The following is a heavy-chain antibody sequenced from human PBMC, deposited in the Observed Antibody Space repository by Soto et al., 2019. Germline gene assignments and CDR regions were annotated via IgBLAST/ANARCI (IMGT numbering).Heavy chain of an antibody. V-gene: IGHV1-69*13. J-gene: IGHJ6*02. CDR2: IIPIFGTA. D-gene: IGHD6-19*01. CDR1: RVAFSKFI. Sequence: ASVKVSCKASRVAFSKFIVTWVRQAPGHGLEWVGGIIPIFGTANYAQKFQGRVTITADESTSTSYMEVNNLRSGDTAVYYCAKVRYSSPMGYYYGMDVWGQGTTVTVSS. CDR3: AKVRYSSPMGYYYGMDV.